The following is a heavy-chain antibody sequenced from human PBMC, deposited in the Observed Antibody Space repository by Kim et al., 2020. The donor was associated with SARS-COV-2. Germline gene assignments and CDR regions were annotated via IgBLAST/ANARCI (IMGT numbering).Heavy chain of an antibody. Sequence: SETLSLTCTVSGGSISDYYWSWIRQPPGKGLEWIGFIYYSGDTNSNPSLRSRVTISLDTSKKQISLKLRSVSAADTAVYYCARQRSGSYWPVFDYWGPGT. D-gene: IGHD1-26*01. CDR3: ARQRSGSYWPVFDY. CDR2: IYYSGDT. J-gene: IGHJ4*02. V-gene: IGHV4-59*08. CDR1: GGSISDYY.